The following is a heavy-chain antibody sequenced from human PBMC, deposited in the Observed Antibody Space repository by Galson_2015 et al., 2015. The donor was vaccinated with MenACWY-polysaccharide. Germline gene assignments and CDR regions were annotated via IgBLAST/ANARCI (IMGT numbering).Heavy chain of an antibody. V-gene: IGHV3-30*18. D-gene: IGHD5-24*01. CDR1: GFTFSSYG. J-gene: IGHJ4*02. Sequence: SLRLSCAASGFTFSSYGMHWVRQAPGKGLEWVAVISSDGSDKYYADSVKGRFTISRDNSKNTLYLQMNSLRAEDTAVYYCAKELRILSVETASPPSDYLGQGTLGTVSS. CDR2: ISSDGSDK. CDR3: AKELRILSVETASPPSDY.